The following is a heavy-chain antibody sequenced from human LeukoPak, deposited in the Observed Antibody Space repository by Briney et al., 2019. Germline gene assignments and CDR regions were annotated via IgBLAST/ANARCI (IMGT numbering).Heavy chain of an antibody. V-gene: IGHV3-7*01. J-gene: IGHJ4*02. Sequence: GGSLRLSCAASEFTFSHYWMTWVRQAPGKGLEWVANIKEDGSEKYYVDSVKGRFTISRDNAKNSLCLQMNSLRAEDTAVYFCARDRGAMVRGVTIYYWGQGTLVTVSS. CDR1: EFTFSHYW. D-gene: IGHD3-10*01. CDR2: IKEDGSEK. CDR3: ARDRGAMVRGVTIYY.